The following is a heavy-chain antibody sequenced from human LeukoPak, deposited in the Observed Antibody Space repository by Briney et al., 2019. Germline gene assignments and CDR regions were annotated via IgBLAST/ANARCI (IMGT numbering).Heavy chain of an antibody. V-gene: IGHV1-69*13. CDR2: IIPIFGTA. Sequence: ASVKVSCKASGYTFISYAISWVQQAPGQGLEWMGGIIPIFGTANYAQKFQGRVTITADESTSTAYMELSSLRSEDTAVYYCARYIVSYPLGDDAFDIWGQGTMVTVSS. CDR1: GYTFISYA. D-gene: IGHD1-26*01. J-gene: IGHJ3*02. CDR3: ARYIVSYPLGDDAFDI.